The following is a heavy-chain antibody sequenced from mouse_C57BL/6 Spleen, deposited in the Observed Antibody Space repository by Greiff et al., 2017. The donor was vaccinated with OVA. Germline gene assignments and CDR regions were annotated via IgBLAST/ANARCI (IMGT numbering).Heavy chain of an antibody. V-gene: IGHV5-17*01. CDR2: ISSGSSTI. CDR3: ARPGYGSSYDDFDY. CDR1: GFTFSDYG. Sequence: EVQRVESGGGLVKPGGSLKLSCAASGFTFSDYGMHWVRQAPERGLEWVAYISSGSSTIYYADTVKGRSTISRDNAKNTLFLQMTSLRSEDTAMYYCARPGYGSSYDDFDYGGKGTTLTVSS. D-gene: IGHD1-1*02. J-gene: IGHJ2*01.